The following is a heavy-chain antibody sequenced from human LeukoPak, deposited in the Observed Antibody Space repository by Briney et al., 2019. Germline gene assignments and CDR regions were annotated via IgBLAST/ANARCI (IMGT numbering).Heavy chain of an antibody. V-gene: IGHV3-7*01. D-gene: IGHD5-18*01. J-gene: IGHJ4*02. Sequence: GGSLRLSCAASGFTFSSYWMSWVRQAPGKGLEWVANIKKDGSEKYYVDSVKGRFTISRDNAKTSLYLQMNSLRAEDTAVYYCARHLSGVTGYTYGRGVDYWGQGTLVTVSS. CDR1: GFTFSSYW. CDR2: IKKDGSEK. CDR3: ARHLSGVTGYTYGRGVDY.